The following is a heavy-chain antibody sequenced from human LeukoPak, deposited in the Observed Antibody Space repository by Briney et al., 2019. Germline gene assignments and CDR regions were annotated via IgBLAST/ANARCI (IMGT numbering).Heavy chain of an antibody. V-gene: IGHV1-2*02. CDR1: GYTFTGYY. CDR3: ARDFSSSSPGFDY. Sequence: GASVKVSCKASGYTFTGYYMHWVRQAPGQGLEWMGWINPNSGGTNYAQKFQGRVTMTRDTSISTAYMELSRLRSDDTAVYYCARDFSSSSPGFDYWGQGTLVTVSS. CDR2: INPNSGGT. J-gene: IGHJ4*02. D-gene: IGHD6-6*01.